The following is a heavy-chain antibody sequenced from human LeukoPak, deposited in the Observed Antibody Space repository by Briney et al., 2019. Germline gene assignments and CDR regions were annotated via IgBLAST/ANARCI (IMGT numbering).Heavy chain of an antibody. CDR2: IRNDGSKK. CDR3: AKCGLHTFGLYLY. J-gene: IGHJ4*02. V-gene: IGHV3-30*02. Sequence: GGSLRLSCVASGFSFNTYGMHWVRQAPGKGPEWVAFIRNDGSKKFYADSVRGRFTISRDNSKNTLSLQMNSLRAEDTAVYYCAKCGLHTFGLYLYWGQGTLVSLSS. CDR1: GFSFNTYG. D-gene: IGHD5-18*01.